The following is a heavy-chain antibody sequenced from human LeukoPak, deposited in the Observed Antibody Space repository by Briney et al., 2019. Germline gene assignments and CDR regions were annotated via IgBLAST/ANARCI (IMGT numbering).Heavy chain of an antibody. V-gene: IGHV3-30*18. CDR3: AKDQGYYDSSGYHPFGY. D-gene: IGHD3-22*01. CDR2: ISYDGSNK. Sequence: GGSLRLSCAASGFTFSTYGMHWVRQAPGKGLEWVAVISYDGSNKYYADSVKGRFTISRDNSKNTLYLQMNSLRAEDTAVYYCAKDQGYYDSSGYHPFGYWGQGTLVTVSS. J-gene: IGHJ4*02. CDR1: GFTFSTYG.